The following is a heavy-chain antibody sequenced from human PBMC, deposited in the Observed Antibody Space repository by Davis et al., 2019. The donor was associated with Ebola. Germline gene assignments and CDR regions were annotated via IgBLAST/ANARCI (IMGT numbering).Heavy chain of an antibody. CDR1: AFTPSSYA. D-gene: IGHD3-3*01. Sequence: PGGSLRLSCAASAFTPSSYAMSWARPAPGKGLECVSAISGTVGTTYYADSVKGRFTISRDNSKNTLYLQMNRLRAEDTAVYYCARSGLSFGVVKYHYGMDVWGKGTTVTVSS. CDR3: ARSGLSFGVVKYHYGMDV. J-gene: IGHJ6*04. CDR2: ISGTVGTT. V-gene: IGHV3-23*01.